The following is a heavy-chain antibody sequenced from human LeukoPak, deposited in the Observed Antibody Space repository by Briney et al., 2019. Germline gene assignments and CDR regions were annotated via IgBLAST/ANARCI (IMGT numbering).Heavy chain of an antibody. CDR2: IFYSGST. J-gene: IGHJ3*02. D-gene: IGHD3-22*01. Sequence: SETLSLTCTVSSGSISTSNYYWGWVRQPPGKALEWIGNIFYSGSTYYSPSLKSRVTISLDTSRNQFSLKLNSVTAADTAVYYCAKSIGYGLIDIWGQGTMVTVSS. V-gene: IGHV4-39*07. CDR3: AKSIGYGLIDI. CDR1: SGSISTSNYY.